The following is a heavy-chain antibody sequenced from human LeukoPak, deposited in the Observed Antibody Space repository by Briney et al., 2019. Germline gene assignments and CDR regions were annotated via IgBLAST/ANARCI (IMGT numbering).Heavy chain of an antibody. V-gene: IGHV3-21*01. CDR2: ISSSSSYI. CDR3: AKDAVSGAADP. Sequence: GGSLRLSCAASGFTFSTYSMNWVRQAPGKGLEWVSSISSSSSYIYYADSVKGRFTISRDNAKKSVYLQMNSLRAEDTAVYYCAKDAVSGAADPWGQGILVTVSS. CDR1: GFTFSTYS. D-gene: IGHD3-3*01. J-gene: IGHJ5*02.